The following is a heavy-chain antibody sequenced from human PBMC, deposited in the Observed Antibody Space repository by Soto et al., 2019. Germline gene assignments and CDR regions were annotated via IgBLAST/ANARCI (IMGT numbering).Heavy chain of an antibody. CDR2: ISGSGGST. CDR3: ANRGYSLRPMNY. J-gene: IGHJ4*02. D-gene: IGHD5-18*01. CDR1: GFTFSSYA. V-gene: IGHV3-23*01. Sequence: AGSLRLSCAASGFTFSSYAMSWVRQAPGKGLEWVSAISGSGGSTYYADSAKGRFTISRDNSKNTLYLQMNSLRAEDTAVYYCANRGYSLRPMNYWGQGTLVTVSS.